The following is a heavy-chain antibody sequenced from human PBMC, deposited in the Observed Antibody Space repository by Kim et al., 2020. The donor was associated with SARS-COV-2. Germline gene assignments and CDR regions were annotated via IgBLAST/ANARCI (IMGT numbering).Heavy chain of an antibody. CDR1: GDSVSSNSAA. CDR3: ARSVAATGCFDP. CDR2: TYYRSRWYN. J-gene: IGHJ5*02. Sequence: SQTLSLTCAISGDSVSSNSAAWNWIRQSPSRGLEWLGRTYYRSRWYNDYAVSLKSRITINPDTSKNQFSLQLNSVTPEDTAVYYCARSVAATGCFDPWGQGPLVTVSS. V-gene: IGHV6-1*01. D-gene: IGHD6-19*01.